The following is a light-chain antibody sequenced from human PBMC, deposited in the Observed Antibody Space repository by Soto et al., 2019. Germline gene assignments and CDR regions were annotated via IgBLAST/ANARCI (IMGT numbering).Light chain of an antibody. Sequence: QSALTQPPSVSGSPGQSVTISCTGTSTDVGNYNRVSWYQQSPGTAPKLILYEVTNRPSGVPDRFSGSKSGNTASLTISGVQAEDEADYYCTSYSTSSTYVFGTGTKLTVL. CDR1: STDVGNYNR. J-gene: IGLJ1*01. CDR2: EVT. V-gene: IGLV2-18*02. CDR3: TSYSTSSTYV.